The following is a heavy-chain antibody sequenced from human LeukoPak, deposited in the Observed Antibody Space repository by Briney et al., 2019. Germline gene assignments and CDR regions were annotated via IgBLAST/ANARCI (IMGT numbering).Heavy chain of an antibody. CDR1: GGSISSSNW. CDR3: ARGEGYTSTWYQPHFDY. V-gene: IGHV4-4*02. CDR2: IYHSGST. D-gene: IGHD6-13*01. J-gene: IGHJ4*02. Sequence: SETLSLTCAVSGGSISSSNWWSWVRQSPGKGREWIGEIYHSGSTKYNPSLKNRVTISVDTSKNQFSLRLNSVTAADTAVYYCARGEGYTSTWYQPHFDYWGQGTLVTVSS.